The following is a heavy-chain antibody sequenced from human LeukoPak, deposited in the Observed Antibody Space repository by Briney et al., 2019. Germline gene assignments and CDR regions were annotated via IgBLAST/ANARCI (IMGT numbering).Heavy chain of an antibody. J-gene: IGHJ4*02. V-gene: IGHV3-74*01. CDR1: GVTFSANW. CDR2: ISSEGRRK. D-gene: IGHD3-16*01. CDR3: ASQLGGNVY. Sequence: GGSLRLTCAASGVTFSANWMHWVRTAPGKGLVWVSVISSEGRRKIYADSVKGRFTISRDNAKNTLYLQMDSLRAEDTAVYFCASQLGGNVYWGQGTLVTVSS.